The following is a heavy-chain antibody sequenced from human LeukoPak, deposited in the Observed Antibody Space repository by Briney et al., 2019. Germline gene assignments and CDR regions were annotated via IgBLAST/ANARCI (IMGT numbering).Heavy chain of an antibody. CDR3: ARDGTVTKSSGWPGGWFDP. V-gene: IGHV3-30-3*01. J-gene: IGHJ5*02. Sequence: GGSLRLSCAASGFTFSSYAMHWVRKAPGKGLEWVAVISYDGSNKYYADSVKGRFTISRDNSKNTLYLQMNSLRAEDTAVYYCARDGTVTKSSGWPGGWFDPWGQGTLVTVSS. D-gene: IGHD6-19*01. CDR1: GFTFSSYA. CDR2: ISYDGSNK.